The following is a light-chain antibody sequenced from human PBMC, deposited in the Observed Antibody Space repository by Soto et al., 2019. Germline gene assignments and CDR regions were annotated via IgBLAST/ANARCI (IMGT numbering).Light chain of an antibody. Sequence: DIVLTQSPGTLSLSPGERATVSCRASQSVSSNYLAWYQQKPGQTPKVLIYRASTRATGIPDRFSGSGSGTDFTLTISRLEAEDFAVYYCQQYGSSPLTFGGGTKVDIK. V-gene: IGKV3-20*01. CDR1: QSVSSNY. J-gene: IGKJ4*01. CDR3: QQYGSSPLT. CDR2: RAS.